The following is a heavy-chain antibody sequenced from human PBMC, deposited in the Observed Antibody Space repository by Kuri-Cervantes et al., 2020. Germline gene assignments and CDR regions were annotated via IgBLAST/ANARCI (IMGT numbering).Heavy chain of an antibody. J-gene: IGHJ4*02. Sequence: SCTVSGGSISSGGYYWSLIRQHPGKGLEWIGYIYYSGGTYYNPSLKSRVTISVDTSKNQFSLKLSSLTAADTAVYYCARGGYRYGYYFDYWGQGTLVTVSS. CDR3: ARGGYRYGYYFDY. CDR2: IYYSGGT. CDR1: GGSISSGGYY. D-gene: IGHD5-18*01. V-gene: IGHV4-31*02.